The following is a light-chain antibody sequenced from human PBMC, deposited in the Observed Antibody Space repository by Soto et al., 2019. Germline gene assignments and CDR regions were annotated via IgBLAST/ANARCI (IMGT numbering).Light chain of an antibody. J-gene: IGKJ1*01. CDR3: QQYATSQT. CDR1: QSVSNHF. CDR2: GAS. V-gene: IGKV3-20*01. Sequence: EIVLTQSPGTLSLSPGDRASLSCRAIQSVSNHFLAWYQQKPGQAPRLLIYGASNRATGIPDRFSGSGSGTDFTLTISRLEPEDFAVYYCQQYATSQTFGQGTKVDIK.